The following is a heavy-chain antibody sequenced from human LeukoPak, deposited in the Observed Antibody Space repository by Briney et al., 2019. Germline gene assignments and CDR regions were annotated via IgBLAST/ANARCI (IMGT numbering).Heavy chain of an antibody. D-gene: IGHD3-10*01. Sequence: PGGSLRLSCAASGFTFSSYAMSWVRQAPGKGLEWVSAISGSGGSTYYADSVKGRFTISRDNSKNTLYLQMNSLRAEDTAVYYCAKPIVITMVRGASDYWGQGTLVTVSS. J-gene: IGHJ4*02. CDR3: AKPIVITMVRGASDY. CDR2: ISGSGGST. V-gene: IGHV3-23*01. CDR1: GFTFSSYA.